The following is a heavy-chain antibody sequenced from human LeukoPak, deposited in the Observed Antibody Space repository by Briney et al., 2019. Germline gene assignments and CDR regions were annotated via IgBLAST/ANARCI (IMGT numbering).Heavy chain of an antibody. CDR2: ISGSGGST. V-gene: IGHV3-23*01. CDR3: AKDRTRFGELLRYYYGMDV. CDR1: GFTFSSYA. Sequence: GGSLRLSCAASGFTFSSYAMSWVRRAPGKGLEWVSAISGSGGSTYYADSVKGRFTISRDNSKNTLYLQMNSLRAEDTAVYYCAKDRTRFGELLRYYYGMDVWGQGTTVTVSS. J-gene: IGHJ6*02. D-gene: IGHD3-10*01.